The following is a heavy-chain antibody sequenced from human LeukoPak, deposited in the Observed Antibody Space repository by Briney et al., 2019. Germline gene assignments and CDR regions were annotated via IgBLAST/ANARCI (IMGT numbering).Heavy chain of an antibody. Sequence: GGSLRLSCSASGFTFSSYAMHRVRQAPGKGLEYVSAMSSSGGKTYYADSMKGRFIISRDNSKNTLYLQLSSLTAEDTAVYFCVKGAESYCDSRSDYWGQGTLVTVSS. V-gene: IGHV3-64D*09. J-gene: IGHJ4*02. D-gene: IGHD3-22*01. CDR3: VKGAESYCDSRSDY. CDR2: MSSSGGKT. CDR1: GFTFSSYA.